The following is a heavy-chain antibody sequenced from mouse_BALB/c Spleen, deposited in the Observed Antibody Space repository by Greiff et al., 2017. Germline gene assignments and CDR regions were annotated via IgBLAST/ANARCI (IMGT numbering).Heavy chain of an antibody. J-gene: IGHJ2*01. V-gene: IGHV5-6-3*01. CDR3: ARDPPVD. Sequence: EVQGVESGGGLVQPGGSLKLSCAASGFTFSSYGMSWVRQTPDKRLELVATINSNGGSTYYPDSVKGRFTISRDNAKNTLYLQMSSLKSEDTAMYYCARDPPVDWGQGTTLTVSS. CDR1: GFTFSSYG. CDR2: INSNGGST.